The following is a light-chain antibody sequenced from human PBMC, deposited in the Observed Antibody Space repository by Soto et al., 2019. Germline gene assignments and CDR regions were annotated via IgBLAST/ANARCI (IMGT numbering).Light chain of an antibody. V-gene: IGKV1-5*03. Sequence: DIQLTQSPSTLSGSFGDRVTITCGASQTISSWLAWYQQKQGKAPKLLIYKASTLKSGVPSRFSGSGHGTEFTLTISSLQTDDFATYYCQHYNSYSEAFGQGTKVDIK. CDR2: KAS. CDR1: QTISSW. CDR3: QHYNSYSEA. J-gene: IGKJ1*01.